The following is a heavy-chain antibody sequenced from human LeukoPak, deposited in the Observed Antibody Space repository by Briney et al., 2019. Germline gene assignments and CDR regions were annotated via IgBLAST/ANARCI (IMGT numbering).Heavy chain of an antibody. D-gene: IGHD3-22*01. J-gene: IGHJ4*02. Sequence: ASVKVPCKASGYTFTGYYMHWVRQAPGQGLEWMGRINPNSGGTNYAQKFQGRVTMTRDTSINTAYMDLSRLRSDDTAVYYCARGRNSVYYFNVVAPYYFDYWGQGTLVTVSS. V-gene: IGHV1-2*06. CDR3: ARGRNSVYYFNVVAPYYFDY. CDR2: INPNSGGT. CDR1: GYTFTGYY.